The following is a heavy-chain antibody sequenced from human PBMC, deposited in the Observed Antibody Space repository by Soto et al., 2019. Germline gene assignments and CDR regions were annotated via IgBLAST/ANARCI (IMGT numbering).Heavy chain of an antibody. J-gene: IGHJ4*02. CDR1: GFSFSKYG. D-gene: IGHD3-16*01. Sequence: QVQLVESGGGVVQPGRSLRLSCAASGFSFSKYGMHWVRQAPGKGLEWVAEMSDDGSKKYYGDSVKGRFTISRDNSKKTLYLLMDSLRPEDTAMYYCGKELRETGGYYFHCWGQGTLVTVSS. CDR2: MSDDGSKK. CDR3: GKELRETGGYYFHC. V-gene: IGHV3-30*18.